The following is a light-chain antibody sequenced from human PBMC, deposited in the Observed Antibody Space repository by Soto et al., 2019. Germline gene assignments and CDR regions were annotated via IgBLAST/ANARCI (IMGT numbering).Light chain of an antibody. Sequence: DIQMTQSPSSLSASVGDRVTTTCRASLPISSYLAWYQQKPGKIPNLLIYAASTLQAGVPSRFSGSGSGTEFTLTISSLQPDDFATYYCQHYNSYSEAFGQGTKVDI. CDR3: QHYNSYSEA. J-gene: IGKJ1*01. CDR2: AAS. V-gene: IGKV1-27*01. CDR1: LPISSY.